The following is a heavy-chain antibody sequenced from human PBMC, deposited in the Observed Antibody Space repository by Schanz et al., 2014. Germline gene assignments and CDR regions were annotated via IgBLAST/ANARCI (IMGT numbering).Heavy chain of an antibody. Sequence: QVQLQESGPGLVKPSGTLSLTCAVSGGSISSNDWLGWVRQAPGKGLEWIGDISHSGSLNNNPSLKSRVTISIDTSKNQFSLRLTSVTAADTAVYYCYGMDVWGQGTTVTVSS. J-gene: IGHJ6*02. CDR3: YGMDV. V-gene: IGHV4-4*02. CDR2: ISHSGSL. CDR1: GGSISSNDW.